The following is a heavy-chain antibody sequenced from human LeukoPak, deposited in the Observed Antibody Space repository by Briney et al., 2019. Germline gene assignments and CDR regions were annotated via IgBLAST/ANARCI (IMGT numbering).Heavy chain of an antibody. J-gene: IGHJ6*02. CDR2: IYYSGST. V-gene: IGHV4-39*07. CDR3: ARDTRTTSHYYYYGMDV. CDR1: GGSISSSSYY. Sequence: SETLSLTCTVSGGSISSSSYYWRWTRQPPGKGLEWIGSIYYSGSTNYNPSLKSRVTISVDTSKNQFSLRLSSVTAADTAVYYCARDTRTTSHYYYYGMDVWGQGTTVTVSS. D-gene: IGHD1-1*01.